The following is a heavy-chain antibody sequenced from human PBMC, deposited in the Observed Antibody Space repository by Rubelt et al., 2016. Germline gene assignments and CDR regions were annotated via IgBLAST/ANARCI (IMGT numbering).Heavy chain of an antibody. CDR1: GFNVSNNY. CDR3: ARGDYDL. V-gene: IGHV3-66*01. CDR2: IFSGDVGGIT. Sequence: EVQLVESGGGLVQPGGSLRLSCAASGFNVSNNYMSWVRQAPGKGLEWVSIIFSGDVGGITFYADSVKGRFSISRDNSKNTLYLQMSGLRAEDTALYYCARGDYDLWGRGTLVTVSS. J-gene: IGHJ2*01.